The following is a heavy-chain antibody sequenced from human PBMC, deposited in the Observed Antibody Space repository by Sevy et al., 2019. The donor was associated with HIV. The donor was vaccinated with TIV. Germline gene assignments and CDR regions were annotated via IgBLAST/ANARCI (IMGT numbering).Heavy chain of an antibody. J-gene: IGHJ4*02. CDR2: ISYDGSGK. CDR3: AREGGNTSAWKPVKY. Sequence: GGSLRLSCAASGFSFNTHAMHWVRQAPGKGLDWVALISYDGSGKYYADSVKGRFTVSRDNSKNTLYLQMNSLRPDDSAVYYCAREGGNTSAWKPVKYWGQGTQVTVSS. CDR1: GFSFNTHA. D-gene: IGHD6-19*01. V-gene: IGHV3-30-3*01.